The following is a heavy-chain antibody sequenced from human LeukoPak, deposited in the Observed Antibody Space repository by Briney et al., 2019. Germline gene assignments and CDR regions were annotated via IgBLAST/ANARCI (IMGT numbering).Heavy chain of an antibody. CDR2: ISSNGGST. Sequence: GGSLRLSCAASGFTFSSYAMHWVRQAPGKGLEYVSGISSNGGSTHYANSVKGRFTISRVNSKNTLYLQMGSLRAEDMAVYYCARVGPGGEYGYWGQGTLVTVSS. D-gene: IGHD3-16*01. V-gene: IGHV3-64*01. J-gene: IGHJ4*02. CDR1: GFTFSSYA. CDR3: ARVGPGGEYGY.